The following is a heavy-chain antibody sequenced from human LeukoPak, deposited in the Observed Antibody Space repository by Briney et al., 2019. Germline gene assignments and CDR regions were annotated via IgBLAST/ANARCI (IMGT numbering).Heavy chain of an antibody. CDR2: TSVSGGST. CDR3: AKDYDFWSGYPSYYYGMDV. CDR1: GFTFSSYA. J-gene: IGHJ6*02. D-gene: IGHD3-3*01. Sequence: PGGSLRLSCAASGFTFSSYAMSWVRQAPGKGLEWVSATSVSGGSTYYADSVKGRFTISRDNSKNTLYLQMNSLRAEDTAVYYCAKDYDFWSGYPSYYYGMDVWGQGTTVTVSS. V-gene: IGHV3-23*01.